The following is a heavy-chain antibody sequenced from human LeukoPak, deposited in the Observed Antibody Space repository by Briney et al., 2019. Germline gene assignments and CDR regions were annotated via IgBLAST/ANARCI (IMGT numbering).Heavy chain of an antibody. CDR2: INSDASST. D-gene: IGHD4-17*01. CDR3: ASLSMVTPFDY. CDR1: GFTFSNYW. Sequence: GGSLRLSCAASGFTFSNYWMHWVRQAPGKGLVWVSRINSDASSTSYADSVKGRFTISRDNAKSTLFLQMNSLRAEDTVVYYCASLSMVTPFDYWGQGTLVTVSS. V-gene: IGHV3-74*01. J-gene: IGHJ4*02.